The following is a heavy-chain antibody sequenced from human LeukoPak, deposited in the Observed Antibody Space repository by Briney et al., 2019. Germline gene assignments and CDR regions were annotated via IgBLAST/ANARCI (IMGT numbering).Heavy chain of an antibody. Sequence: TSETLSLTCTVSGGSISSYYWSWIRQPAGKGLEWIGRIYSSGSTNYNPSLKSRVTMSLDTSKNQFSLKLRSVTAADTAVYYCARRHYYDSSGYSAIDYWGQGTLVTVSS. CDR1: GGSISSYY. D-gene: IGHD3-22*01. V-gene: IGHV4-4*07. CDR3: ARRHYYDSSGYSAIDY. J-gene: IGHJ4*02. CDR2: IYSSGST.